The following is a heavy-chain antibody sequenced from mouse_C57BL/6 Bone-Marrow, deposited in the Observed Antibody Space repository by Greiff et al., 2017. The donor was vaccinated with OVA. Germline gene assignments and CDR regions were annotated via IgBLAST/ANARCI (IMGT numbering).Heavy chain of an antibody. CDR2: IYPRDGSI. Sequence: QVQLQQSDAELVKPGASVKISCKVSGYTFPDHTIHWLKQRPEQGLEWIGYIYPRDGSIKYNEKFKGKATLTADKSSSTAYMHLNTLTSEDSAVFFDAEGTYCGSSVYAMDYWGQGTSVTVSS. CDR3: AEGTYCGSSVYAMDY. V-gene: IGHV1-78*01. J-gene: IGHJ4*01. D-gene: IGHD1-1*01. CDR1: GYTFPDHT.